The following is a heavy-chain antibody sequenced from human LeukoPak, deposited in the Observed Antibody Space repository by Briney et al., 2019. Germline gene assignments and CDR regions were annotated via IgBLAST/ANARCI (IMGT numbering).Heavy chain of an antibody. CDR2: IYTSGST. D-gene: IGHD6-13*01. Sequence: SETLSLTCTVSGGSISSYYWSWIRQPAGKGLEWIGRIYTSGSTNYNPSLKGRVTMSVDTSKNQFSLKLSSVTAADTAVYYCARGIAAAGSEYYFDYWGQGTLVNVSS. J-gene: IGHJ4*02. CDR1: GGSISSYY. V-gene: IGHV4-4*07. CDR3: ARGIAAAGSEYYFDY.